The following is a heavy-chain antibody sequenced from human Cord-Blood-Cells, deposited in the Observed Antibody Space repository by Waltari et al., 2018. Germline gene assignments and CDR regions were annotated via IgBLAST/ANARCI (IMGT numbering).Heavy chain of an antibody. D-gene: IGHD1-26*01. Sequence: QVQLVQSGAEVKKPGASVKVSCKACGYTFTGYYMTWVRQAPGQGLEWMGWNTPNRCGTNYAQKSQGRVTMTRDTSISTAYMELSRLRSDDTAVYYCATASEWELLLDYWGQGTLVTVSS. CDR3: ATASEWELLLDY. J-gene: IGHJ4*02. CDR1: GYTFTGYY. CDR2: NTPNRCGT. V-gene: IGHV1-2*02.